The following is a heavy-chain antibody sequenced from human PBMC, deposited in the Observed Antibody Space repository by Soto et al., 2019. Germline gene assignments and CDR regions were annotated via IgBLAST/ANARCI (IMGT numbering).Heavy chain of an antibody. Sequence: KAEGSLRLSCAASGFTFSSYSMNWVRQAPGKGLEWVSSISSSSSYIYYADSVKGRFTISRDNAKNSLYLQMNSLRAEDTAVYYCARDGWRYTVTYYYYYGMDVWGQGTTVTVSS. CDR2: ISSSSSYI. CDR1: GFTFSSYS. CDR3: ARDGWRYTVTYYYYYGMDV. D-gene: IGHD4-4*01. V-gene: IGHV3-21*01. J-gene: IGHJ6*02.